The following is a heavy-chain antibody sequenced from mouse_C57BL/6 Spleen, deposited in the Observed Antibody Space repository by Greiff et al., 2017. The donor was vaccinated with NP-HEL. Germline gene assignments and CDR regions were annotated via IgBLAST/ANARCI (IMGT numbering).Heavy chain of an antibody. CDR3: ARECGDAMDG. CDR2: INPSSGYT. Sequence: QVQLQQSGAELARPGASVKMSCKASGYTFTSYTMHWVKQRPGQGLEWIGYINPSSGYTKYNQKFKDKATLTADKSSSTAYMQLSSLTSEDSAVYYCARECGDAMDGWGQGTSVTVSS. V-gene: IGHV1-4*01. J-gene: IGHJ4*01. D-gene: IGHD6-1*01. CDR1: GYTFTSYT.